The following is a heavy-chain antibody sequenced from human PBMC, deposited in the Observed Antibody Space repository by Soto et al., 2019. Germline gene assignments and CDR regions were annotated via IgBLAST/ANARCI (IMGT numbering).Heavy chain of an antibody. CDR2: IWYDGNYK. CDR3: AREGAVAGSQDF. D-gene: IGHD6-19*01. Sequence: QVHLVESGGGVVHPGRSLRLSCAASGFMFSDYGMHWVRQAPGKGLEWVAIIWYDGNYKYYSESAKGRFTISRDNSNNTLYLQMKNLRVEDTAVYFCAREGAVAGSQDFWGQGTLVTVSS. CDR1: GFMFSDYG. J-gene: IGHJ4*02. V-gene: IGHV3-33*01.